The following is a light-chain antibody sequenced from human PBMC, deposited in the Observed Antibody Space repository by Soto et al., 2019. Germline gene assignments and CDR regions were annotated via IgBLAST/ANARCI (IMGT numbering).Light chain of an antibody. CDR1: QSVSSSY. Sequence: EIVLTQSPGTLSLSPGERATLSCRASQSVSSSYLAWYQQKPGQAPRLLIYGASHRATGIPDRFSGSGSGTDFTLTISRLEPEDFAVYYCHQFGSSPETFGQGTKLEIK. CDR2: GAS. V-gene: IGKV3-20*01. J-gene: IGKJ2*01. CDR3: HQFGSSPET.